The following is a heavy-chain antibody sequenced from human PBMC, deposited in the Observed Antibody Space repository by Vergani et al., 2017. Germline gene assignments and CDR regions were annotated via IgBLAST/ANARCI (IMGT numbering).Heavy chain of an antibody. CDR3: ARVRYYGAGGSGAFDI. D-gene: IGHD3-10*01. J-gene: IGHJ3*02. CDR2: IYTSGST. Sequence: QVQLQESGPGLVKPSQTLSLTCTVSGGSISSGSYYWSWIRQPAGKGLEWIGRIYTSGSTNYNPSLKSRVTISVDTSKNQFSLKLSSVTAADTAVYYCARVRYYGAGGSGAFDIWGQGTMVTVSS. V-gene: IGHV4-61*02. CDR1: GGSISSGSYY.